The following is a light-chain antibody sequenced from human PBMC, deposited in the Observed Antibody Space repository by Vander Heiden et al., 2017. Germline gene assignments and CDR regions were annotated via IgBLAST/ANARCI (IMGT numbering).Light chain of an antibody. CDR2: RNN. CDR3: SAWEDSLNGLVV. V-gene: IGLV1-44*01. Sequence: SVLTQPPSASWTPAQRAPISCSGSSSNIGSNTANWYQQLPGTAHKLRSLRNNQRPSGVPDRFSCATSGTSAYPATSTLQSEDEADEDGSAWEDSLNGLVVFGGGTKLPVL. J-gene: IGLJ2*01. CDR1: SSNIGSNT.